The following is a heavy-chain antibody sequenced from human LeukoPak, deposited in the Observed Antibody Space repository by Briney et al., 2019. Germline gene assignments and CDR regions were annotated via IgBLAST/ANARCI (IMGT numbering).Heavy chain of an antibody. D-gene: IGHD6-19*01. J-gene: IGHJ4*02. Sequence: GGSLRLSCVASGFTFSRYGMHWVRQAPGKGLGWVAVIWYDGSNKYYADSVKGRFTISRNNSKNTLYLQMNSLRAEDTAVYYCAIPSDGSGWTYFDYWGQGTLVTVSS. CDR2: IWYDGSNK. V-gene: IGHV3-33*01. CDR1: GFTFSRYG. CDR3: AIPSDGSGWTYFDY.